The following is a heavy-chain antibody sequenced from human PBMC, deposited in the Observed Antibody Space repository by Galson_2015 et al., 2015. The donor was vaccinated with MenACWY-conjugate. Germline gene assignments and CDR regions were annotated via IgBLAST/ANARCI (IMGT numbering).Heavy chain of an antibody. J-gene: IGHJ4*02. V-gene: IGHV1-69*13. Sequence: SVKVSCKASGGTFTNYAINWVRQAPGQGLQWMGGIVPILGAADYSQKFLGRLTISADASTSTAYLELTSLRSEDTALYYCTRETCSGGKCYSRYWGQGTLVTVSS. CDR1: GGTFTNYA. D-gene: IGHD2-15*01. CDR2: IVPILGAA. CDR3: TRETCSGGKCYSRY.